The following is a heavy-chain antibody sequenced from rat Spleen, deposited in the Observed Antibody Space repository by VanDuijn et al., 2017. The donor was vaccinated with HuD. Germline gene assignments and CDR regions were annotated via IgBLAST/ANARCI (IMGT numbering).Heavy chain of an antibody. V-gene: IGHV2-13*01. CDR3: TKETMGVTPLIDY. Sequence: QVQLKESGPGLVQPSQTLSLTCTVSGFSLSNYGVFWVRQPPGKGLEWMGGIWGDGSTDYNSALKSRLSISRDTSKNQVFLKMDSLQTDDTGTYYCTKETMGVTPLIDYWGQGVMVTVSS. J-gene: IGHJ2*01. CDR2: IWGDGST. D-gene: IGHD1-9*01. CDR1: GFSLSNYG.